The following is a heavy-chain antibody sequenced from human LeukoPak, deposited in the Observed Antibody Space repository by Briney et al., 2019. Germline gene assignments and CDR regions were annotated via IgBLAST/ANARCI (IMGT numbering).Heavy chain of an antibody. CDR3: ARGSGGVTAILDY. V-gene: IGHV4-39*01. Sequence: SKTLSLTCTVSGGSISSSSYYWGWIRQPPGKGLEWIGSIYYSGSTYYNPSLKSRVTISVDTSKNQFSLKLSSVTAADTAVYYCARGSGGVTAILDYWGQGTLVTVSS. J-gene: IGHJ4*02. CDR1: GGSISSSSYY. CDR2: IYYSGST. D-gene: IGHD2-21*02.